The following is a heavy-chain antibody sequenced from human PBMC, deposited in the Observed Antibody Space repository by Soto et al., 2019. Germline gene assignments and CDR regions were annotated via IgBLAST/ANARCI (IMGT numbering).Heavy chain of an antibody. CDR3: AKARTSSGSGTYYYYYYAMDV. D-gene: IGHD3-10*01. V-gene: IGHV3-23*01. CDR1: GFTFSSYA. J-gene: IGHJ6*02. CDR2: FSSSGDST. Sequence: GGSLRLSCAASGFTFSSYAMSWVRQAPGKGLEWVSGFSSSGDSTYYADSVKGRFAISRDNSKNTLYLQMNSLRAEDTAVYYCAKARTSSGSGTYYYYYYAMDVWGQGTTVTVSS.